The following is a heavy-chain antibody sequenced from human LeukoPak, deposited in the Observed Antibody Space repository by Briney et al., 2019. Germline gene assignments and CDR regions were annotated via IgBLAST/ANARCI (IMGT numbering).Heavy chain of an antibody. J-gene: IGHJ4*02. D-gene: IGHD5-12*01. CDR2: IRYDGSNK. CDR1: GFTFSSYG. CDR3: AKDRRVATISGYFDY. V-gene: IGHV3-30*02. Sequence: GGSLRLSCAASGFTFSSYGMHWVRQAPGKGLEWVAFIRYDGSNKYYADSVKGRFTIPRDNSKNTLYLQMNSLRAEDTAVYYCAKDRRVATISGYFDYWGQGTLVTVSS.